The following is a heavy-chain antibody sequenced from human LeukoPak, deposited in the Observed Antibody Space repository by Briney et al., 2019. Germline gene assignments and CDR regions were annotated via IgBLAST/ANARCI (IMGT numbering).Heavy chain of an antibody. CDR1: GGSTSSYY. V-gene: IGHV4-4*07. D-gene: IGHD4-17*01. CDR2: IYTDGTT. CDR3: ARDDYGKSDY. Sequence: SETLSLTCTVSGGSTSSYYWSWIRQPAGKGLEWIGRIYTDGTTNDNTSLKSRVTMSVDTSKNQFSRKFSSVTVADTAVYYCARDDYGKSDYWGQGTLVTVSS. J-gene: IGHJ4*02.